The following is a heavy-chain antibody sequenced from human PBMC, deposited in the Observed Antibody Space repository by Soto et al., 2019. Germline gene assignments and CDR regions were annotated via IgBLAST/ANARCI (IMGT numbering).Heavy chain of an antibody. CDR2: INPGDSDT. Sequence: PGEALKISCKGSGYSFTSYWMAWVRQMPGKGLECMGIINPGDSDTRYSPSFQGQVTLSVDKSISTAYLQWRSLKASDTAIYFCASQTPYPHSAGFHYVFDSWGPGTLVTVSS. V-gene: IGHV5-51*01. J-gene: IGHJ4*02. CDR3: ASQTPYPHSAGFHYVFDS. CDR1: GYSFTSYW. D-gene: IGHD3-10*02.